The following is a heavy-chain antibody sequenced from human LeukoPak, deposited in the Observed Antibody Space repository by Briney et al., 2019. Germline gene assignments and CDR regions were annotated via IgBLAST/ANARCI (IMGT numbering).Heavy chain of an antibody. CDR1: GGSISSGDYY. CDR3: ARGRLRHWGLLDYFDY. V-gene: IGHV4-30-4*01. Sequence: SETLSLTCTVSGGSISSGDYYWSWIRQPPGKGLEWIGYIYYSGSTNYNPSLESRVTVSVDTSKNQFSLKLSSVTAADTAVYYCARGRLRHWGLLDYFDYWGQGTLVTVPS. D-gene: IGHD2-21*01. CDR2: IYYSGST. J-gene: IGHJ4*02.